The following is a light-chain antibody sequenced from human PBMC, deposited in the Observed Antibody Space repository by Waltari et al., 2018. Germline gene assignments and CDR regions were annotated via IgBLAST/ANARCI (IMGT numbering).Light chain of an antibody. CDR3: QKSSSTPPWT. CDR1: QSISSY. J-gene: IGKJ1*01. V-gene: IGKV1-39*01. Sequence: DIQMTQSPSSLSASVGDRVTITCRASQSISSYLNWYQQKPGKAPKLLIYAASSLQSGVPSRFSGSGSGTDFTLTISSLQPEDFATYYCQKSSSTPPWTFGQGTKVEIK. CDR2: AAS.